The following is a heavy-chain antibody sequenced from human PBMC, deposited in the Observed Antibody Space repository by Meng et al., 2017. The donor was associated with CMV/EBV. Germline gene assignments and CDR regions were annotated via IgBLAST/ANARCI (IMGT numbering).Heavy chain of an antibody. V-gene: IGHV1-2*02. D-gene: IGHD6-6*01. Sequence: ASVKVSCKASGYTLTGYSMHWVRQAPGQGLEWMGWINPNSGGTNYAQKFQGRVTMTRDTSTSTVYMELSSLRSEDTAVYYCARVTQLAPKQLRSLYYFDYWGQGTLVTVSS. CDR1: GYTLTGYS. J-gene: IGHJ4*02. CDR3: ARVTQLAPKQLRSLYYFDY. CDR2: INPNSGGT.